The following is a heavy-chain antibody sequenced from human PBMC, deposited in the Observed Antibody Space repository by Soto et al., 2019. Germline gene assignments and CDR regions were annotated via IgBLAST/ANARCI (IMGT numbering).Heavy chain of an antibody. Sequence: SVKVSCKASXYTFTSYGISWVRQAPGQGLEWMGWISAYNGNTNYAQKLQGRVTMTTDTSTSTAYMELRSLSSVTAADTAVYYCARGLGSGWYGVWFDPWGQGTLVTVSS. CDR2: ISAYNGNT. J-gene: IGHJ5*02. CDR1: XYTFTSYG. V-gene: IGHV1-18*01. D-gene: IGHD6-19*01. CDR3: ARGLGSGWYGVWFDP.